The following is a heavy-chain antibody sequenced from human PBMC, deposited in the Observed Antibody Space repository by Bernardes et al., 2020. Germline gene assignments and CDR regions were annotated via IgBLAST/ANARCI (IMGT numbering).Heavy chain of an antibody. CDR2: LSRSSRYI. D-gene: IGHD3-3*01. Sequence: GGSLRLSCAASGFTFSSYSMNWVLQAPGKGLAWVSSLSRSSRYISYADSVKGRFTISRDNSKNTLYLQMNSLRAEDTAVYYCARDIGFWVGGGMDVWGQGTTVTVSS. CDR3: ARDIGFWVGGGMDV. CDR1: GFTFSSYS. V-gene: IGHV3-21*04. J-gene: IGHJ6*02.